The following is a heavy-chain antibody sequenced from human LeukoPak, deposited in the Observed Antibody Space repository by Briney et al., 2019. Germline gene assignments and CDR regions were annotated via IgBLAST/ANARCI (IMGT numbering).Heavy chain of an antibody. Sequence: SGGSLRLSCAASGFTFSSYGMSWGRQAPGKGLEWVANIKQDGSEKYYVDSVKGRFTISRDNAKNSLYLQMNSLRAEDTAVYYCARPLHDYGDYTYWGQGTLVTVSS. CDR3: ARPLHDYGDYTY. V-gene: IGHV3-7*03. CDR1: GFTFSSYG. CDR2: IKQDGSEK. J-gene: IGHJ4*02. D-gene: IGHD4-17*01.